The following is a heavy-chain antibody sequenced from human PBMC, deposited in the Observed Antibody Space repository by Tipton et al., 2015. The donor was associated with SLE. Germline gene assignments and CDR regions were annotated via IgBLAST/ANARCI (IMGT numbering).Heavy chain of an antibody. CDR3: AREQKGFDS. CDR2: IHYSGNT. CDR1: GFTFSNYN. J-gene: IGHJ4*02. Sequence: QLVQSGGELVQPGGSLRLSCAASGFTFSNYNMNWVRQAPGKGLEWVGYIHYSGNTDYNPSLKSRITIALDTSKNQFSLKLTSVTAADTAVYYCAREQKGFDSWGQGTLVTVSS. V-gene: IGHV4-59*01.